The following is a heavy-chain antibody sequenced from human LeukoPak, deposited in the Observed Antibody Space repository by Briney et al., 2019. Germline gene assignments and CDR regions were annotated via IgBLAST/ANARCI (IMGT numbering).Heavy chain of an antibody. J-gene: IGHJ4*02. D-gene: IGHD3-22*01. CDR3: ARVLWDSSGYYYDDY. V-gene: IGHV1-2*06. CDR1: GYTFTGYY. Sequence: ASVKVSCKAPGYTFTGYYMHWVRQAPGQGLEWMGRINPNSGGTNYAQKFQGRVTMTRDTSISTAYMGLSRLRSDDTAVYYCARVLWDSSGYYYDDYWGQGTLVTVSS. CDR2: INPNSGGT.